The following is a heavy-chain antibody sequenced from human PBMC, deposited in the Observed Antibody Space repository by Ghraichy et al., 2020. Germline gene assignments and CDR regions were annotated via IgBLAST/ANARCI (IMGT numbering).Heavy chain of an antibody. D-gene: IGHD6-6*01. V-gene: IGHV4-34*01. Sequence: SETLSLTCAVYGGSFSGYYWSWIRQPPGKGLEWIGEINHSGSTNYNPSLKSRVTISVDTSKNQFSLKLSSVTAADTAVYYCARGRVAARRPPFDYWGQGTLVTVSS. CDR3: ARGRVAARRPPFDY. CDR1: GGSFSGYY. CDR2: INHSGST. J-gene: IGHJ4*02.